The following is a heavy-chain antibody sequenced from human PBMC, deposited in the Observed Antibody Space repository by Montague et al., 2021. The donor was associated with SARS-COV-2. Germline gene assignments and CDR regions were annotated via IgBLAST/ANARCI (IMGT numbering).Heavy chain of an antibody. CDR3: ARFPTSYYYDSKAAPATPDAFDI. CDR1: VRSFSVYF. CDR2: INHIGST. J-gene: IGHJ3*02. V-gene: IGHV4-34*01. D-gene: IGHD3-22*01. Sequence: SETLSLTCAVYVRSFSVYFWSWIRQPPSKLLEWIRDINHIGSTKYNPSLKSRVTISVDTSKNQFSLKLSSVTAADTAVYYCARFPTSYYYDSKAAPATPDAFDIWGQGTMVTVYS.